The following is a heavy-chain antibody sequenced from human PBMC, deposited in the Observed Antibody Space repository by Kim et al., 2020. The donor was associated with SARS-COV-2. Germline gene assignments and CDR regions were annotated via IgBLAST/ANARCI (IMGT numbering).Heavy chain of an antibody. CDR2: ISTNGDTK. Sequence: GGSLRLSCAASGFNFNHYSMNWVRQAPGKGLEWVSYISTNGDTKYYADSVRGRFTISRDNSKNSLFLQMNSLRNEDTAVYYCVRASVWLPRYWGQGTLVTVSS. CDR3: VRASVWLPRY. D-gene: IGHD6-19*01. CDR1: GFNFNHYS. V-gene: IGHV3-43*01. J-gene: IGHJ1*01.